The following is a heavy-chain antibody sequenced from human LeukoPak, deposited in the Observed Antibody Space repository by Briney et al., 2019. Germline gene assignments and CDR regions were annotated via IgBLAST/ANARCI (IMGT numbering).Heavy chain of an antibody. Sequence: SETLSLTCTVSGGSISSGDYYWSWIRQPPGKGLEWIGYIYYSGSTYYNPSLKSRVTISVDTSKNQFSLKLSSVTAADTAVYYCARAGYSSRGETSGYWGQGTLVTVSS. D-gene: IGHD6-13*01. CDR3: ARAGYSSRGETSGY. CDR1: GGSISSGDYY. V-gene: IGHV4-30-4*08. J-gene: IGHJ4*02. CDR2: IYYSGST.